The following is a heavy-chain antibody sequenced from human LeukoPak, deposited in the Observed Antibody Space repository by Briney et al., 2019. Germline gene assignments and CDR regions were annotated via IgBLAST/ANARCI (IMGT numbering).Heavy chain of an antibody. CDR3: ALGRRSYPNWFDP. D-gene: IGHD3-10*01. J-gene: IGHJ5*02. CDR1: GFTFSSYG. CDR2: ISGSGGST. V-gene: IGHV3-23*01. Sequence: GGSLRLSCAASGFTFSSYGMSWVRQAPGKGLEWVSAISGSGGSTYYADSVKDRFTISRDNSKNTLYLQMNSLRAEDSAVYYCALGRRSYPNWFDPWGQGTLVTVSS.